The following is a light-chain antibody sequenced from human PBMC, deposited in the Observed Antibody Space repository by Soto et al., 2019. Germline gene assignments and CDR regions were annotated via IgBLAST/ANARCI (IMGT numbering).Light chain of an antibody. CDR1: QSISTY. CDR2: AAS. J-gene: IGKJ5*01. V-gene: IGKV1-39*01. CDR3: QQSFRTLVT. Sequence: DIQMTQSPSSLSASVGDRVTITCRASQSISTYLNWYQQKPGKAPNLLIYAASSLQSGVPSRFSGSGSGTDFTLTINNLQPDDFATYYCQQSFRTLVTFGQGTRLEIK.